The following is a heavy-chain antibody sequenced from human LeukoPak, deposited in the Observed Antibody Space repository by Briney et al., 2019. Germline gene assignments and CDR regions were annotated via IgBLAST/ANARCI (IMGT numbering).Heavy chain of an antibody. D-gene: IGHD5-12*01. Sequence: PGGSLRLSCSASGFTVISNYMRWVRQAPGKGLVWGSVIYSGGSTYYADAVKGRFTISRDNSKNTLYLQMNSLRAEDTAVYYCARGISGYEWYAFDIWGQGTMVTVSS. J-gene: IGHJ3*02. CDR3: ARGISGYEWYAFDI. V-gene: IGHV3-53*01. CDR1: GFTVISNY. CDR2: IYSGGST.